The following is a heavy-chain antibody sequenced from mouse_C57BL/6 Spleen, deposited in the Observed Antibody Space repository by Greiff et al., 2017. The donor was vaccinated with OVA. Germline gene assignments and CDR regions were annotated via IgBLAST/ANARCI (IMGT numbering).Heavy chain of an antibody. CDR1: GYTFTDYE. CDR2: IDPETGGT. J-gene: IGHJ2*01. V-gene: IGHV1-15*01. CDR3: TGGNYDY. D-gene: IGHD2-1*01. Sequence: VKLVESGAELVRPGASVTLSCKASGYTFTDYEMHWVKQTPVHGLEWIGAIDPETGGTAYNQKFKGKAILTADKSSSTAYMELRSLTSEDSAVYSCTGGNYDYWGQGTTLTVSS.